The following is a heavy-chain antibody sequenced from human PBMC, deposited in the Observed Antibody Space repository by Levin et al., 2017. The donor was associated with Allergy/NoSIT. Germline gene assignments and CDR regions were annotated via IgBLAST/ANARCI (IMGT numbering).Heavy chain of an antibody. Sequence: GESLKISCAASEFTFSYFSMHWVRQAPGKGLEWVAVMSNDGSSESYADSVKGRFTISRDNSKNTLYLQMSSLKTEETAVYYCAKTRSIYGDYGSIDYWGQGTLVTVSS. CDR2: MSNDGSSE. V-gene: IGHV3-30*15. CDR3: AKTRSIYGDYGSIDY. J-gene: IGHJ4*02. CDR1: EFTFSYFS. D-gene: IGHD4-17*01.